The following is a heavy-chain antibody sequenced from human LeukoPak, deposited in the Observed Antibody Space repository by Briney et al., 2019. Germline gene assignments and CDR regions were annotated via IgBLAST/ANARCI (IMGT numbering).Heavy chain of an antibody. D-gene: IGHD6-6*01. Sequence: SETLSLTCTVSGGSISSSSYYWGWIRQPPGKGLEWIGSIYYSGSTYYNPSLKSRVTISVDTSKNQFSLKLSSVTAADTAVYYCARDLASSDDAFDIWGQETMVTVSS. CDR3: ARDLASSDDAFDI. CDR1: GGSISSSSYY. J-gene: IGHJ3*02. CDR2: IYYSGST. V-gene: IGHV4-39*07.